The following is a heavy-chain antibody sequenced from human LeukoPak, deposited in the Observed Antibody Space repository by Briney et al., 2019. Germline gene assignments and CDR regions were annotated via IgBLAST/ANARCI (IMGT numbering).Heavy chain of an antibody. CDR1: GFSFRSHG. J-gene: IGHJ3*02. D-gene: IGHD6-25*01. CDR2: ISPRGDIT. Sequence: PGGSLRLSCAASGFSFRSHGMNWVRQAPGKGLEWVSGISPRGDITYYKDSVRGRFTISRDNFKNTVSLQLNSLRAEDTAVYYCARRSAAKDAFDIWGQGTMVTVSS. V-gene: IGHV3-23*01. CDR3: ARRSAAKDAFDI.